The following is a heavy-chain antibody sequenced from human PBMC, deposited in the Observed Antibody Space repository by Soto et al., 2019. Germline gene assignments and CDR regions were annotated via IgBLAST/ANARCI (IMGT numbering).Heavy chain of an antibody. CDR2: VNPNSGNT. CDR3: ATHSGSYDFDN. J-gene: IGHJ4*02. Sequence: QVQLVQSGAEVKKPGASVRVSCKASAFTYINYDINWVRQATGQGLEWMGWVNPNSGNTGYAQKFQGRVTMTRNTSISTAYMEVSSLTSEDTAVYYFATHSGSYDFDNWGQGPLVTVSS. V-gene: IGHV1-8*01. D-gene: IGHD1-26*01. CDR1: AFTYINYD.